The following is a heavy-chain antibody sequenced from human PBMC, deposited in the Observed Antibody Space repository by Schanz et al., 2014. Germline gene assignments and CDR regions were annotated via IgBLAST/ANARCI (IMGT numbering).Heavy chain of an antibody. Sequence: QVHLVESGGGVVQPGRSLRLSCAASGFTFSSYGMHWVRQAPGKGLEWVAIISLDGSNQYYADSVKGRFTISRDNSKNTLYLQMNSLGVEDTAVYYCATPPPAYTTNWYTYSFVYWGQGALVTVSS. D-gene: IGHD3-16*01. CDR2: ISLDGSNQ. CDR1: GFTFSSYG. CDR3: ATPPPAYTTNWYTYSFVY. J-gene: IGHJ4*02. V-gene: IGHV3-30*03.